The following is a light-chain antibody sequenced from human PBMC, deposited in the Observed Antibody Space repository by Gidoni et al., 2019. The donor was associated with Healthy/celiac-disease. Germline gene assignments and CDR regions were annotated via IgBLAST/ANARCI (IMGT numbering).Light chain of an antibody. V-gene: IGKV1-39*01. J-gene: IGKJ2*01. Sequence: IQMTQSPSSLSASVGDRVTIACRASQSISSYLNWYQQKPGKAPKLLIYAASSLQSGVPSRFSGSGSGTDFTLTISSLQPEDFATYYCQQSYSTPPNTFGQXTKLEIK. CDR3: QQSYSTPPNT. CDR1: QSISSY. CDR2: AAS.